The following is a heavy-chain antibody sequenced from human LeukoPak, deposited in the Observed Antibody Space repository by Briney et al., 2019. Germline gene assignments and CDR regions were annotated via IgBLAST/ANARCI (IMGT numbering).Heavy chain of an antibody. D-gene: IGHD6-13*01. CDR3: ARGGQQVVLRNWSDP. V-gene: IGHV4-59*01. J-gene: IGHJ5*02. CDR1: GGSISSYY. Sequence: PSETLSLTCTVSGGSISSYYWSWIRQPPGKGLEWIGYIYYSGSTNYNPSLKSRVTISVDTSKNQFSLKLSSVTAADTAVYYCARGGQQVVLRNWSDPWGQGTLVTVSS. CDR2: IYYSGST.